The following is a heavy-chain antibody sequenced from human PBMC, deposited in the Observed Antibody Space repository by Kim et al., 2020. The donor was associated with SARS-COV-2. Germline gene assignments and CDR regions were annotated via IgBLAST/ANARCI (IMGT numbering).Heavy chain of an antibody. CDR1: GGSISSSNW. V-gene: IGHV4-4*02. J-gene: IGHJ6*02. CDR3: ARDRVYGSGSFNDYYYYGMDV. Sequence: SETLSLTCAVSGGSISSSNWWSWVRQPPGKGLEWIGEIYHSGSTNYNPSLKSRVTISVDKSKNQFSLKLSSVTAADTAVYYCARDRVYGSGSFNDYYYYGMDVWGQGTTVTVSS. CDR2: IYHSGST. D-gene: IGHD3-10*01.